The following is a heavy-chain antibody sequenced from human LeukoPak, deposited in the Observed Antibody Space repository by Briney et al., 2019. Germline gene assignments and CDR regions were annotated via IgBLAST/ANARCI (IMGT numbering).Heavy chain of an antibody. CDR3: ARRAPYSYEWSTLDY. Sequence: SETLSLTCTVSGGSISSYYWSWIRQPPGKGPDWFGYIYYSGSTNYNPSLKSRVTISVDTSKNQFSLKLSSVTAADTAVYYCARRAPYSYEWSTLDYWGQGTLVTVSS. CDR2: IYYSGST. D-gene: IGHD5-18*01. V-gene: IGHV4-59*08. CDR1: GGSISSYY. J-gene: IGHJ4*02.